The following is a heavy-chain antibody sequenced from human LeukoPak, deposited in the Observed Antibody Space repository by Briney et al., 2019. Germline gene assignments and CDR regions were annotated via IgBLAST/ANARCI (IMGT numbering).Heavy chain of an antibody. V-gene: IGHV1-8*03. CDR1: GYTFSNYA. J-gene: IGHJ5*02. CDR2: MNHDSGNT. CDR3: ARVTYPRGKGGMYNWFDP. Sequence: ASVKLSCKASGYTFSNYAINWVRQATGQGLEWMAWMNHDSGNTGYAQNVQGRFTITRDTSINTAYMELSSLRSEDTAVYYCARVTYPRGKGGMYNWFDPWGQGTLVTVSS.